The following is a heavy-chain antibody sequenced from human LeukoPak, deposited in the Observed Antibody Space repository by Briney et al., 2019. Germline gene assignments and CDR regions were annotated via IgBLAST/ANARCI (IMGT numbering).Heavy chain of an antibody. D-gene: IGHD5-24*01. J-gene: IGHJ3*02. CDR1: GYTFTGYY. CDR3: ARVGGGLNDGFDI. Sequence: ASVKVSCKASGYTFTGYYMNWVRQAPGQGLEWMGRINPNTGGTNYAQNFQGSATMTRDTSITTVYMELSRLRSDDTAVYYCARVGGGLNDGFDIWGQGTMVTVSS. CDR2: INPNTGGT. V-gene: IGHV1-2*06.